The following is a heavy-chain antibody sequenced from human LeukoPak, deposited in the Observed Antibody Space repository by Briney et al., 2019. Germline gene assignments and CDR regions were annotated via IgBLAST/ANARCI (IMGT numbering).Heavy chain of an antibody. CDR1: GESFSGYY. Sequence: SETLSLTCAVYGESFSGYYWSWIRQSPGKGLEWIGEINHSGSTNYNPSLKSRVTISADTSKNQFSLKLSSVTAADTAVYYCARPLSVVVIAIAYWGQGTLVTVSS. CDR2: INHSGST. V-gene: IGHV4-34*01. J-gene: IGHJ4*02. CDR3: ARPLSVVVIAIAY. D-gene: IGHD2-21*01.